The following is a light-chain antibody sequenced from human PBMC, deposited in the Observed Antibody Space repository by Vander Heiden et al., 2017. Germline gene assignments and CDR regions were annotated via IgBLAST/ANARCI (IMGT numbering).Light chain of an antibody. J-gene: IGKJ4*01. CDR2: GAS. V-gene: IGKV3-20*01. CDR3: QQYDKLPLT. CDR1: QCLSRNF. Sequence: NVLSQSPGTLSLSGGQRATLSCRASQCLSRNFLAWYQQKPGQSPRRLIYGASNRAAGTPDRFSGSGSGTAFTLTISRLEPEDFAVYFCQQYDKLPLTFGGGTKVDLK.